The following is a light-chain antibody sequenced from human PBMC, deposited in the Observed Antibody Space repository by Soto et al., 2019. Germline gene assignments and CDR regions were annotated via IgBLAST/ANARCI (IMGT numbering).Light chain of an antibody. V-gene: IGLV2-8*01. CDR3: SSYAGSNNYV. J-gene: IGLJ1*01. CDR1: SSDVGGYNY. Sequence: LAQPPSASGSPGQSVTISCTGTSSDVGGYNYVSWYQQHPGKAPKVMIYEVSKRPSGVPDRFSGSKSGNTASLTVSGLQAEDEADYYCSSYAGSNNYVFGTGTKVTVL. CDR2: EVS.